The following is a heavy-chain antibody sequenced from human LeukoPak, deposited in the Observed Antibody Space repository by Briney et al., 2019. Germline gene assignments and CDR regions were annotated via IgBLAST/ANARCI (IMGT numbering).Heavy chain of an antibody. J-gene: IGHJ6*03. CDR1: GGSISSYY. V-gene: IGHV4-59*01. CDR3: ARDQVVPAPFYYYYYMDV. CDR2: IYYSGST. Sequence: SETLSLTCTVSGGSISSYYWSWIRQPPGKGLEWIGYIYYSGSTNYNPSLKSRVTISVDTSKNPFSLKLSSVTAADTAVYYCARDQVVPAPFYYYYYMDVWGKGTTVTVSS. D-gene: IGHD2-2*01.